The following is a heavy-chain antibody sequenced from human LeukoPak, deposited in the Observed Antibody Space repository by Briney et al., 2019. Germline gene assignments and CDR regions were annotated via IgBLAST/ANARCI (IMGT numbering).Heavy chain of an antibody. CDR2: VSYSGDS. J-gene: IGHJ4*02. D-gene: IGHD5-12*01. CDR1: CGSISAYY. V-gene: IGHV4-59*08. CDR3: AGLYNGPHYFDY. Sequence: SETLALTCNVSCGSISAYYWSWIRQPPGKGLEWVGHVSYSGDSTYNPSLRGRVTMSVDTSKNEFSLKLTSVTAADTAIYYCAGLYNGPHYFDYWGQGTLVTVSS.